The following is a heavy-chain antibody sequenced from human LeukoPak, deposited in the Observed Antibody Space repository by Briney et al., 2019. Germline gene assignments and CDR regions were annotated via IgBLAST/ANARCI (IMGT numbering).Heavy chain of an antibody. J-gene: IGHJ4*02. D-gene: IGHD3-9*01. Sequence: PSETLSLTCSVSGDSINMNNYYWSWIRQSPGKGLEWIGNIDYRGSTDYRSSLKSRLTISVDTSKNQFSLNLSSVTAADTAMYYCARLLTKDWAKHTFDTWGQGTLVAVSS. CDR1: GDSINMNNYY. CDR2: IDYRGST. V-gene: IGHV4-39*01. CDR3: ARLLTKDWAKHTFDT.